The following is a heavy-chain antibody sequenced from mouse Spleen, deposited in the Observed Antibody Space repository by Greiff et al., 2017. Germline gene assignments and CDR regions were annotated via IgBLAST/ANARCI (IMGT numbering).Heavy chain of an antibody. V-gene: IGHV14-1*02. CDR2: IDPENGNT. Sequence: EVQGVESGAELVRPGASVKLSCKASGFNINDYYMHWVKPRPEQGLEWIGWIDPENGNTIYDPKFQGKASITADTSSNTAYLQLSSLTSEGTAVYYCAIPDGLQVYAMDYWGQGTSVTVSS. J-gene: IGHJ4*01. D-gene: IGHD2-14*01. CDR1: GFNINDYY. CDR3: AIPDGLQVYAMDY.